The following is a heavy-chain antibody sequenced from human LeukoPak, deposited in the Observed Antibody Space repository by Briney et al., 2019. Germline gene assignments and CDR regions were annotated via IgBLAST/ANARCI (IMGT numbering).Heavy chain of an antibody. V-gene: IGHV3-23*01. CDR3: XXXXXXXXXXXXXXXFXX. Sequence: GGSLRLSCAASGFTFSRNAMSWVRQAPGKGLEWVSAISGSGTSTYYADSVKGRFAISRDNSKNTLYLQMNSLRAEATALYFXXXXXXXXXXXXXXXXFXXWGQGTRVTVSS. J-gene: IGHJ4*02. CDR1: GFTFSRNA. CDR2: ISGSGTST.